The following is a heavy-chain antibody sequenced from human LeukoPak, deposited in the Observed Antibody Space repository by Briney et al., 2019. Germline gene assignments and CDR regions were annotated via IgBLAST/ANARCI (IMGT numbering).Heavy chain of an antibody. Sequence: PSETLSLTCTVSGGSISSSSYYWGWIRQPPGKGLEWIGEINHSGSTNYNPSLKSRVTISVDTSKNQFSLKLSSVTAADTAVYYCARRTRVAPAVRGGMDVWGQGTTVTVSS. CDR2: INHSGST. CDR3: ARRTRVAPAVRGGMDV. CDR1: GGSISSSSYY. J-gene: IGHJ6*02. V-gene: IGHV4-39*07. D-gene: IGHD2-2*01.